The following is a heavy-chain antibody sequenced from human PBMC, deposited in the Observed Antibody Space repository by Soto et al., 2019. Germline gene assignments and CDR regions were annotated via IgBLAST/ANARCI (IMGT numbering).Heavy chain of an antibody. Sequence: GGSLRLSCAASGFTFSSYAMSWVRQAPGKGLEWVSAISGSGGSTYYADSVKGRFTISRDNSKNTLYLQMNSLRAEDTAVYYCARDDAGNSYFDYWGQGTLVTVSS. J-gene: IGHJ4*02. CDR2: ISGSGGST. CDR1: GFTFSSYA. V-gene: IGHV3-23*01. CDR3: ARDDAGNSYFDY. D-gene: IGHD6-13*01.